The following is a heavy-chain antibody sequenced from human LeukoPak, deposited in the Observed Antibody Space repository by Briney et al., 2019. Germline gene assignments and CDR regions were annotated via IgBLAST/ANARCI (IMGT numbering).Heavy chain of an antibody. D-gene: IGHD5-18*01. CDR3: AKDLDTAMAN. V-gene: IGHV3-30-3*01. CDR2: ISSDKNNK. CDR1: GFTFSNYA. Sequence: PGRSLRLTCAASGFTFSNYAMHWVRQAPGKGLDWVAIISSDKNNKYSADSVKGRFTISRDNSKNTLYLQMNSLRAEDTAAYYCAKDLDTAMANWGQGTLVTVSS. J-gene: IGHJ4*02.